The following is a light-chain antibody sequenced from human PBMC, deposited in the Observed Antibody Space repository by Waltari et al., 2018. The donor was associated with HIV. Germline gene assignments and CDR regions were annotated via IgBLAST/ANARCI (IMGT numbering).Light chain of an antibody. J-gene: IGKJ3*01. Sequence: EIVLTQSPATLSVSPGERATLSCRASQSVRSSLAWYQQKAGQAPRLLIYGASTRATGIPGRFSGGGSGTEYTLTISSLQSEDFAVYYCQQYKNWPFTFGPGTKVDIK. CDR1: QSVRSS. V-gene: IGKV3-15*01. CDR3: QQYKNWPFT. CDR2: GAS.